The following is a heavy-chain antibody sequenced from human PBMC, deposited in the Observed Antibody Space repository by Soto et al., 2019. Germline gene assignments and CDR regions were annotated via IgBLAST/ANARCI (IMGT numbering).Heavy chain of an antibody. D-gene: IGHD3-10*01. CDR2: INHSGST. V-gene: IGHV4-34*01. CDR1: GGSFSGYY. CDR3: ARQGWGITMVREMYYFDY. Sequence: SETLSLTCAVYGGSFSGYYWSWIRQPPGKGLEWIGEINHSGSTNYNPSLKSRVTISVDTSKNQFSLKLSSVTAADTAVYYCARQGWGITMVREMYYFDYWGQGTLVTVSS. J-gene: IGHJ4*02.